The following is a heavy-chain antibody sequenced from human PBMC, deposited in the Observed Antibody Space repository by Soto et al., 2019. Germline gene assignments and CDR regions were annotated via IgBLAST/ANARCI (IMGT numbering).Heavy chain of an antibody. J-gene: IGHJ4*02. CDR2: ISAYNGNT. V-gene: IGHV1-18*04. CDR3: ARDSAIFGVVNPGDY. D-gene: IGHD3-3*01. Sequence: ASVKVSCKASGYTFTSYGISWVRQAPGQGLEWMGWISAYNGNTNYAQKLQGRVTMTTDTSTSTAYMELRSLRSDDTAVYYCARDSAIFGVVNPGDYWGQGTLVTV. CDR1: GYTFTSYG.